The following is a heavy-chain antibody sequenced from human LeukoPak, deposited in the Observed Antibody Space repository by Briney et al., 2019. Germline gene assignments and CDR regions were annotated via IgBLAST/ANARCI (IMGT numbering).Heavy chain of an antibody. CDR1: GFTLSSYS. J-gene: IGHJ5*02. CDR3: AASLEYSSSSGNNWFDP. V-gene: IGHV3-21*01. D-gene: IGHD6-6*01. Sequence: VGTLRLSCAASGFTLSSYSMNWVRQAPGKGLEWVSSISSSSSYIYYADSVKGRFTISRDNAKNSLYLQMNSLRAEDTAVYYCAASLEYSSSSGNNWFDPWGQGTLVTVSS. CDR2: ISSSSSYI.